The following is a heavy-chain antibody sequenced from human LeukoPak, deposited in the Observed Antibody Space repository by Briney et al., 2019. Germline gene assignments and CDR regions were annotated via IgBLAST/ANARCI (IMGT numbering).Heavy chain of an antibody. J-gene: IGHJ4*02. CDR3: ARQTYGDPHFDY. Sequence: SETLSLTCAVYGGSFSGYYWSWIRQPPGKGLEWIGEINHSGSTNYNPSLKSRVTISVDTSKNQFSLKLSSVTAADTAVYYRARQTYGDPHFDYWGQGTLVTVSS. V-gene: IGHV4-34*01. D-gene: IGHD4-17*01. CDR2: INHSGST. CDR1: GGSFSGYY.